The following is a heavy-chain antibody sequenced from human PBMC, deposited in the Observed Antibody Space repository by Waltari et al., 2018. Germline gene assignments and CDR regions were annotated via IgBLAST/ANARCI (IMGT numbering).Heavy chain of an antibody. Sequence: EVQLVESGGGLVQPGGSLRLSCAASGFAFSSSALHWVRQAPGKGLEYVSAISSDGINTYYTNSVKGRFKISRDNSKNTLYLQMGSLRPEDMAVYYCARSRRGTAEVNAFDVWGQGTMVTVSS. J-gene: IGHJ3*01. CDR1: GFAFSSSA. CDR2: ISSDGINT. D-gene: IGHD5-18*01. CDR3: ARSRRGTAEVNAFDV. V-gene: IGHV3-64*01.